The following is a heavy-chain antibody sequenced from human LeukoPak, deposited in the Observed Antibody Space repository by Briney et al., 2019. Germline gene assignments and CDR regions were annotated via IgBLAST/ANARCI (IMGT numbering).Heavy chain of an antibody. CDR2: IYYSGST. Sequence: PSETLSLTCTVSGASISSYYWSWIRQPPGTGLEWIGYIYYSGSTNYNPSLKSRVTISVDTSKNQFSLRLSSVTAADTAVYYCARHRYYYDSSGYYYQPWGQGTLVTVSS. CDR3: ARHRYYYDSSGYYYQP. CDR1: GASISSYY. D-gene: IGHD3-22*01. J-gene: IGHJ5*02. V-gene: IGHV4-59*01.